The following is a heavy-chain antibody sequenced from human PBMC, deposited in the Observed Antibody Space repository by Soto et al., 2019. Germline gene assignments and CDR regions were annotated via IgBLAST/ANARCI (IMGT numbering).Heavy chain of an antibody. D-gene: IGHD1-26*01. CDR2: IYHSGST. J-gene: IGHJ3*02. CDR3: ERKKMILLPTGAFDI. Sequence: SETLSLTCAVSGGSISSSNWWSWVRQPPGKGLEWIGEIYHSGSTNYNPSLKSRVTISVDKSKNQFSLKLSSVTAADTAVYYCERKKMILLPTGAFDIWGQGTMVPV. V-gene: IGHV4-4*02. CDR1: GGSISSSNW.